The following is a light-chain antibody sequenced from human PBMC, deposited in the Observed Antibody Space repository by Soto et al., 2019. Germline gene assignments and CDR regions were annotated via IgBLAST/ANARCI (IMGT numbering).Light chain of an antibody. CDR1: SSDVGGYNF. V-gene: IGLV2-8*01. J-gene: IGLJ3*02. Sequence: QSVLTQPPSASGSPGQSVTISCTGTSSDVGGYNFVSWYQHFPGKAPKLIIYEVTKRPSGVPDRFSGSKSGMSASLAITGLQAADEANYYCQSYDNSLSGSRVFGGGTKLTVL. CDR3: QSYDNSLSGSRV. CDR2: EVT.